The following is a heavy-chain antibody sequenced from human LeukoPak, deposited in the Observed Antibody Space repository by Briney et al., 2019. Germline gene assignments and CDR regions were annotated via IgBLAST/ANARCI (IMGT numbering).Heavy chain of an antibody. CDR1: GGSISSHY. CDR3: ARPRSSGWRDAFDI. CDR2: IYYTGST. D-gene: IGHD6-19*01. J-gene: IGHJ3*02. Sequence: SETLSLTCTVSGGSISSHYWIWIRQPPGKGLEWIGHIYYTGSTNYNPSLKSRVTISVDTSKNQFSLRLSSVTAADTALYYCARPRSSGWRDAFDIWGQGTMVTVSS. V-gene: IGHV4-59*11.